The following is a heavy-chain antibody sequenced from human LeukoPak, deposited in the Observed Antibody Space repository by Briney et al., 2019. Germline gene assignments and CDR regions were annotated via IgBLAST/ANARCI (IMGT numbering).Heavy chain of an antibody. Sequence: ASVKVSCKASGGTFSGYYMHWVRQAPGQGLEWMGWVNPNSGVTNYAQKFQGRVTMTRDTSISTAYMELSSLTSDDAAVYYCARDRVVGNSGSDFDYWGQGTLVTVSS. CDR1: GGTFSGYY. CDR2: VNPNSGVT. V-gene: IGHV1-2*02. CDR3: ARDRVVGNSGSDFDY. D-gene: IGHD4-23*01. J-gene: IGHJ4*02.